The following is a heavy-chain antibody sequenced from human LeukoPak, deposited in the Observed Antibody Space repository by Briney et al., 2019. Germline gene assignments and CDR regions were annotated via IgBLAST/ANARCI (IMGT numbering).Heavy chain of an antibody. CDR3: ARGVGISSHHFDP. J-gene: IGHJ5*02. Sequence: SETLSLTCTVSGYSISSGYYWGWIRQPPGKGLEWIGSIYHSGSTYYNPPLKSRVTISVDTSKNQFSLKLSSVTAADTAVYYCARGVGISSHHFDPWGQGTLVTVSS. D-gene: IGHD1-26*01. V-gene: IGHV4-38-2*02. CDR2: IYHSGST. CDR1: GYSISSGYY.